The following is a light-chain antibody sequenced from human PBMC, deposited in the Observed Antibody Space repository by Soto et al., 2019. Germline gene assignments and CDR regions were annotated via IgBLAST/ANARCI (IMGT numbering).Light chain of an antibody. J-gene: IGKJ4*01. V-gene: IGKV3-15*01. CDR2: DAF. CDR1: ENVKNR. Sequence: EKVMTQSPATLSVSPGERATLSCRASENVKNRLAWYQQKPGQAPRLLIYDAFTRATGIPARFSGSASGTEFTLTISSLLSEDFAVYYCQQYDDWPLTLGGGTKVDIK. CDR3: QQYDDWPLT.